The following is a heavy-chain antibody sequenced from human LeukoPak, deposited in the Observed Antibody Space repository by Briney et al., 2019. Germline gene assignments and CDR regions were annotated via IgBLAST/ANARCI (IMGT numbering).Heavy chain of an antibody. CDR1: GFTFSSYG. V-gene: IGHV3-23*01. CDR3: AKAPKYCSGGSCYPLDY. D-gene: IGHD2-15*01. CDR2: ISGSGGST. Sequence: GGSLRLSCAASGFTFSSYGMSWVRQAPGKGLEWVSAISGSGGSTYYADSVKGRFTISRDNSKNTLYLQTNSLRAEDTAVYYCAKAPKYCSGGSCYPLDYWGQGTLVTVSS. J-gene: IGHJ4*02.